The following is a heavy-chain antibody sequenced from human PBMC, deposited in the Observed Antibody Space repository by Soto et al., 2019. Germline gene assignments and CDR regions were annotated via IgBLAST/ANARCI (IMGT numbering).Heavy chain of an antibody. J-gene: IGHJ5*02. D-gene: IGHD2-2*01. CDR3: ATLPHGYQLLGNWFDP. CDR1: GGTFSNYA. CDR2: IILPFGTA. Sequence: SVNVSCKASGGTFSNYAISWVRQAPGQGLEWMGGIILPFGTANYAQKFQGRVTITRDTSASTAYKELSGLRSEDTAVYYCATLPHGYQLLGNWFDPWGQGTLVTVSS. V-gene: IGHV1-69*05.